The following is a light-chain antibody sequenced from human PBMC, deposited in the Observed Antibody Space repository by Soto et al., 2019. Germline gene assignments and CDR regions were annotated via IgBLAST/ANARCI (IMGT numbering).Light chain of an antibody. J-gene: IGLJ1*01. CDR1: SSNIGSNY. Sequence: QSVLTQPPSASGTPGQRVTISCSGSSSNIGSNYVYWYQQLPGTAPKLLIYRNNQRPSGVPDRFSASKSGTSASLAISGLRSEDEADYYCAAWDDSLSVVFGTGTKVTVL. CDR2: RNN. CDR3: AAWDDSLSVV. V-gene: IGLV1-47*01.